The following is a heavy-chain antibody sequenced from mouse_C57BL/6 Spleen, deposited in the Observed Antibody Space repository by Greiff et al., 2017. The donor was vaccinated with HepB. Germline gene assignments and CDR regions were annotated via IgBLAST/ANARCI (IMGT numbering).Heavy chain of an antibody. D-gene: IGHD2-3*01. CDR3: ARGEIYDGYLYAMYY. Sequence: QVQLQQPGAELVKPGASVKLSCKASGYTFTSYWMQWVKQRPGQGLEWIGEIDPSDSYTNYNQKFKGKATLTVDTSSSTSYMQLSSLTSEDSAVYCCARGEIYDGYLYAMYYWGQGTSVTVAS. J-gene: IGHJ4*01. CDR1: GYTFTSYW. V-gene: IGHV1-50*01. CDR2: IDPSDSYT.